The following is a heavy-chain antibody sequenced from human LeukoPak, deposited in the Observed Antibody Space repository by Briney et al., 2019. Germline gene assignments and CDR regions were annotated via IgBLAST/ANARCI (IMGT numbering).Heavy chain of an antibody. CDR3: ARGIVGAPNAYFFDY. CDR1: GGSISSGSYY. Sequence: PSETLSLTCTVSGGSISSGSYYWSWIRQPPGKGLEWIGYIYYSGSTNYNPSLKSRVTISVDTSKNQFSLKLSSVTAADTAVYYCARGIVGAPNAYFFDYWGQGTLVTVSS. CDR2: IYYSGST. V-gene: IGHV4-61*01. D-gene: IGHD1-26*01. J-gene: IGHJ4*02.